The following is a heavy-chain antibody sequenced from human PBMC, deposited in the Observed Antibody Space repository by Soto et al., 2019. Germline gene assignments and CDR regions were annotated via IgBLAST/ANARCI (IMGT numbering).Heavy chain of an antibody. CDR2: IIPIFGTA. J-gene: IGHJ6*02. D-gene: IGHD4-17*01. CDR3: AGPVYGDYVYYYGMDV. Sequence: QVQLVQSGAEVKKPGSSVKVSCKASGGTFSSYAISWVRQAPGQGLEWMGGIIPIFGTANYAQKFQGRVTITADESTSTAYMELSSRRSEDTAVYYWAGPVYGDYVYYYGMDVWGQGTTVTVSS. CDR1: GGTFSSYA. V-gene: IGHV1-69*12.